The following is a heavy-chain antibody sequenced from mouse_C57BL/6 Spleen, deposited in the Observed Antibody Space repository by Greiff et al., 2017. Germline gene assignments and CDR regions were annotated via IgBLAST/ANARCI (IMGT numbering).Heavy chain of an antibody. J-gene: IGHJ3*01. Sequence: QVQLQQPGAELVRPGSSVKLSCKASGYTFTSYWMDWVKQRPGQGLEWIGNIYPSDSETHYNQKFKDKATLTVDKSASTAYMQLSSLTSEDSAVYYCARASSGNVAYWGQGTLVTVSA. D-gene: IGHD3-2*02. CDR2: IYPSDSET. CDR1: GYTFTSYW. CDR3: ARASSGNVAY. V-gene: IGHV1-61*01.